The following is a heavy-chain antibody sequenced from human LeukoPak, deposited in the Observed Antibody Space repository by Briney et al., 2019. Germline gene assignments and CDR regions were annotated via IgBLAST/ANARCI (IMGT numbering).Heavy chain of an antibody. CDR3: ARGPIRGYRYYYYGMDV. D-gene: IGHD5-18*01. CDR1: GFTFSSYW. J-gene: IGHJ6*02. V-gene: IGHV3-7*01. Sequence: GGSLRLSCAASGFTFSSYWMSWVRQAPGKGLEWVANIKQDGSEKYYVDSVKGRFTISRDNAKNSLYLQMNSLRAEDTAVYYCARGPIRGYRYYYYGMDVWGQGTTVTVSS. CDR2: IKQDGSEK.